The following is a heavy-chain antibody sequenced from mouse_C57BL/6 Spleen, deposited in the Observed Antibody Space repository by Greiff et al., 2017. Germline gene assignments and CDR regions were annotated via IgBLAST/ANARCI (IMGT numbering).Heavy chain of an antibody. Sequence: VQLQQSGAELVKPGASVKLSCKASGYTFTSYWMHWVKQRPGQGLEWIGMIHPNSGSTNYNEKFKSKATLTVDKSSSTAYMQLSSLTSEDSAVYYCVCLIAWDSDYWGQGTTLTVSS. V-gene: IGHV1-64*01. CDR1: GYTFTSYW. CDR2: IHPNSGST. J-gene: IGHJ2*01. CDR3: VCLIAWDSDY. D-gene: IGHD6-1*01.